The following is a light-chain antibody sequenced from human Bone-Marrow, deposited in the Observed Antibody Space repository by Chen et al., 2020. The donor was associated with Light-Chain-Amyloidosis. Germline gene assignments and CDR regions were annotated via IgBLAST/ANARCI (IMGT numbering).Light chain of an antibody. CDR1: DLPTKY. CDR3: QSADSSGTYEVI. J-gene: IGLJ2*01. CDR2: RDT. V-gene: IGLV3-25*03. Sequence: YELTQPPSVSVSPGQTASITCSGDDLPTKYAYWYQQKPGQAPVLVIHRDTERPSGISERFSGSSSGTTATLTISGVQAEDEADYHCQSADSSGTYEVIFGGGTKLTVL.